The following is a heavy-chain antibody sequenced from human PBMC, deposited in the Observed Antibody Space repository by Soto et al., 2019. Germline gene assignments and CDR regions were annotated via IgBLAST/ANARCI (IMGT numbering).Heavy chain of an antibody. V-gene: IGHV1-2*02. J-gene: IGHJ5*02. Sequence: AXVKVSCKASVYTFIDSFIHWVRQAPGQGFEWMGWMNPYSGGTHFAQKFQGRVTMTRDTSISTAFLEVTRLRSDDTAVYFCARDLGGYDLYGPDTWGQGTMVTVS. D-gene: IGHD5-12*01. CDR1: VYTFIDSF. CDR3: ARDLGGYDLYGPDT. CDR2: MNPYSGGT.